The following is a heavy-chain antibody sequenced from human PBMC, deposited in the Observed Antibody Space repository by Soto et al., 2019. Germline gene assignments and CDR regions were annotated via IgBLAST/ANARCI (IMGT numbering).Heavy chain of an antibody. J-gene: IGHJ5*02. V-gene: IGHV4-30-2*01. CDR2: IYHSGST. D-gene: IGHD3-10*01. CDR1: GGSISSGGYS. Sequence: SETQSLTCAVSGGSISSGGYSWSWIRQPPGKGLEWIGYIYHSGSTYYNPSLKSRVTISVDRSKNQFSLKLSSVTAADTAVYYCARVGPSAKVRGPKGWFDPWGQGTLVTVSS. CDR3: ARVGPSAKVRGPKGWFDP.